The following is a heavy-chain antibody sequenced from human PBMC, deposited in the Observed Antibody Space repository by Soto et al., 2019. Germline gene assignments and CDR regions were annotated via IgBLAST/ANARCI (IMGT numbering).Heavy chain of an antibody. CDR3: ARYNAVSGTYYFDY. V-gene: IGHV4-4*02. Sequence: QVELQESGPGLVKPSGTLSLTCAVSGGSVSSTYWWSWVRQPPGKGLEWIGEIYHSGSANYNPSLKSRVTISVDNSKTQFSLNLNSVTAADTAVYYCARYNAVSGTYYFDYWGQGTLVTVSS. J-gene: IGHJ4*02. CDR2: IYHSGSA. CDR1: GGSVSSTYW. D-gene: IGHD6-19*01.